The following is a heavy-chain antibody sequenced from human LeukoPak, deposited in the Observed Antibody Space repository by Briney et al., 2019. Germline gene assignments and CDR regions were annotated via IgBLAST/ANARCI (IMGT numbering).Heavy chain of an antibody. D-gene: IGHD3-10*01. CDR2: ISFDGSKD. CDR3: ARDSDTFGALDY. Sequence: GGSLRLSCAASGFTFSSYGMHWVRQAPGKGLEWVAVISFDGSKDYFADSVKGRFTISRDNSKNTMYLHMNSLRLEDTAVYYCARDSDTFGALDYWGQGTLVTVSS. CDR1: GFTFSSYG. V-gene: IGHV3-30*19. J-gene: IGHJ4*02.